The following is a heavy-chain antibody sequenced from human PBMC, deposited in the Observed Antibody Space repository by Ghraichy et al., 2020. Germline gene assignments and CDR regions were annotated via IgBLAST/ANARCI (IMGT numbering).Heavy chain of an antibody. J-gene: IGHJ6*02. Sequence: LSLTCVGSGFTLSGYSMNWVRQSPGKRLEWVSYITSSGSFKSYADSVKGRFTISRDNAQNSLSLQMNSLTDEDTAVYYCARGSRVVRFYYYDGMDVWGQGTTVTVSS. D-gene: IGHD4-23*01. CDR1: GFTLSGYS. V-gene: IGHV3-48*02. CDR3: ARGSRVVRFYYYDGMDV. CDR2: ITSSGSFK.